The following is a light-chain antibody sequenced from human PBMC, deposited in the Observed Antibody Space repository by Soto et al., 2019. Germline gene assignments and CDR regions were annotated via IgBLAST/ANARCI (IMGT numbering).Light chain of an antibody. J-gene: IGKJ5*01. V-gene: IGKV3D-15*01. CDR1: QSVSSTY. CDR2: RTS. Sequence: EIVMTQSPATLSVSPGERATLSCRASQSVSSTYLAWYQQKPGQAPRLLIYRTSTRATGIPDRFSGSGSGTEFTLTINSLQSEDSAVYYCQQHNQWPITFGQGTRLEIK. CDR3: QQHNQWPIT.